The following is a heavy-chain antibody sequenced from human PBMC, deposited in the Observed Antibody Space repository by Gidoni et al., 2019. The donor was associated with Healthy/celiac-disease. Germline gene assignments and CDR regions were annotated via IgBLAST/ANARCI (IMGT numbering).Heavy chain of an antibody. D-gene: IGHD3-3*01. V-gene: IGHV1-18*01. Sequence: QVQLVQSGAEVKKPGASVKISCKASGYTFTSYGISWVRQAPGQGLEWMGWISAYNGNTNYAQKLQGRVTMTTDTSTSTAYMELRSLRSDDTAVYYCARVGDVLRFLEWLNWFDPWGQGTLVTVSS. CDR1: GYTFTSYG. CDR2: ISAYNGNT. J-gene: IGHJ5*02. CDR3: ARVGDVLRFLEWLNWFDP.